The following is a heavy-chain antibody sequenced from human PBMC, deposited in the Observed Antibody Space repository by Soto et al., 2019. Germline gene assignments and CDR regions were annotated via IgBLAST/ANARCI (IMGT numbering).Heavy chain of an antibody. CDR1: GFTFSSYA. J-gene: IGHJ4*02. CDR2: IDGSGSNT. CDR3: AKDGGSVCSGGTCYFQEPAY. Sequence: EVQLLESGGGLVQPGGSLRLSCAASGFTFSSYAMSWVRQAPGKGLEWVSGIDGSGSNTYYADSVKGRFPISRDESKNTRSVKMDSLRVEDTALYYCAKDGGSVCSGGTCYFQEPAYWGQGTLVTVSS. D-gene: IGHD2-8*02. V-gene: IGHV3-23*01.